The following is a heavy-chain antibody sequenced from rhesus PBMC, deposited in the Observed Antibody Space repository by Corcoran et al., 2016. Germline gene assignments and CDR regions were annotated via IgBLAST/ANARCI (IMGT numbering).Heavy chain of an antibody. CDR1: GGSISGGYD. Sequence: QVQLQESGPGLVKPSETLSLTCAVSGGSISGGYDWSWIRQPPGQGLEWSGYIYGSSGSTNYNPSLKNRVTISKDTSKNQFSLKLSSVTAADTAVYYCARLDSGYLYYFDYWGQGVLVTVSS. CDR2: IYGSSGST. CDR3: ARLDSGYLYYFDY. J-gene: IGHJ4*01. V-gene: IGHV4-76*01. D-gene: IGHD3-28*01.